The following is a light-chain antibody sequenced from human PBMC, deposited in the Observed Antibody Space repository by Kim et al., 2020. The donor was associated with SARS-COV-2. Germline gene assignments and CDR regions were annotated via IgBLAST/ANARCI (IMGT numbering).Light chain of an antibody. CDR1: QRVSSSY. Sequence: SPVDGATLSCRASQRVSSSYLTWYQQKPGQAPRLLIYGASTRATGIPDRFSGSGSGTDFTLTISRLEPEDFAVYYCQQYGSSPPSFGQGTKLEI. J-gene: IGKJ2*03. V-gene: IGKV3-20*01. CDR3: QQYGSSPPS. CDR2: GAS.